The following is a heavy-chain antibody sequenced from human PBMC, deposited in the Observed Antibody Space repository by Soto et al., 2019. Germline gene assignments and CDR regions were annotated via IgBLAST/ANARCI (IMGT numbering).Heavy chain of an antibody. CDR3: ARGHSSSRGWYYYGMDV. CDR1: GFTFDDYA. Sequence: EVQLVESGGGLVQPGRSLRLSCAASGFTFDDYAMHWVRQAPGKGLEWVSGITWNSGSIGYVDSVKGRFTISRDNAKNSLYLQMNSLRAEDTAVYYCARGHSSSRGWYYYGMDVWGQGTTVTVSS. CDR2: ITWNSGSI. D-gene: IGHD6-13*01. J-gene: IGHJ6*02. V-gene: IGHV3-9*01.